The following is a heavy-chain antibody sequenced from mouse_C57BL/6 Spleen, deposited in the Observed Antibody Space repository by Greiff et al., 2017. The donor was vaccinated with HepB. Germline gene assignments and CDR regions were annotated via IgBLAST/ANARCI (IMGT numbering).Heavy chain of an antibody. V-gene: IGHV1-9*01. J-gene: IGHJ3*01. D-gene: IGHD1-1*01. CDR1: GYTFTGYW. CDR2: ILPGSGST. CDR3: ASLGFYYGSSYGTWFAY. Sequence: QVQLQQSGAELMKPGASVKLSCKATGYTFTGYWIEWVKQRPGHGLEWIGEILPGSGSTNYNEKFKGKATFTADTSSNTAYMQLSSLTTEDSAIYYCASLGFYYGSSYGTWFAYWGQGTLVTVSA.